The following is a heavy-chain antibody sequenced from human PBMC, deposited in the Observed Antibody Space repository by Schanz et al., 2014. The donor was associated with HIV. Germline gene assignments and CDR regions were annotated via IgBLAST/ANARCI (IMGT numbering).Heavy chain of an antibody. J-gene: IGHJ4*02. CDR2: ISSDGSEE. V-gene: IGHV3-30*18. CDR3: AKGASPYHDSSGFYPDY. Sequence: QVQLVESGGGVVQPGRSLRLSCAASGFTFSSFGMHWVRQAPGKGLEWVAVISSDGSEEYFADSVKGRFTISRDNSKNTLYLQMNSLRTEDTALYYCAKGASPYHDSSGFYPDYWSQGTLATVSS. CDR1: GFTFSSFG. D-gene: IGHD3-22*01.